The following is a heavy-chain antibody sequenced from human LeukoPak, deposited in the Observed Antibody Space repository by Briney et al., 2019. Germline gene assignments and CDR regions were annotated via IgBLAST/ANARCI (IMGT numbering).Heavy chain of an antibody. Sequence: SETLSLTCTVSGGSISSRNYYWGWIRQPPGKGLEWIGSIDYSGSTYYNPSLKSRVTISVDTSKNQFSLKLRSVTAADTAVYYCARDPDYYDSSGSSGYFDLWGRGTLVTVSS. J-gene: IGHJ2*01. CDR2: IDYSGST. CDR3: ARDPDYYDSSGSSGYFDL. V-gene: IGHV4-39*07. CDR1: GGSISSRNYY. D-gene: IGHD3-22*01.